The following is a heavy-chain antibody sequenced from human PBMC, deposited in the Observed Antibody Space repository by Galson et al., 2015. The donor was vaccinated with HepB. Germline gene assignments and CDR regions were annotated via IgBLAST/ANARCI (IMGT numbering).Heavy chain of an antibody. CDR1: GFTFSNAW. J-gene: IGHJ6*03. D-gene: IGHD6-13*01. V-gene: IGHV3-15*01. CDR2: IKSKTDGGTT. CDR3: TTSISSSWYAYYYYYMDV. Sequence: SLRLSCAASGFTFSNAWMSWVRQAPGKGLEWVGRIKSKTDGGTTDYAAPVKGRFTISRDDSKNTLYLQMNSLKTEDTAVYYCTTSISSSWYAYYYYYMDVWGKGTTVTVSS.